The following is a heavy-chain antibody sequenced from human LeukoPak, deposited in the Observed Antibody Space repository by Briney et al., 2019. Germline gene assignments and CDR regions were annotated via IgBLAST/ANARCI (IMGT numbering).Heavy chain of an antibody. Sequence: SQTLSLTCTVSGGSISSGGYYWSWIRQHPGKGLEWIGYIYYSGSTYYNPSLKSRVTISVDTSKNQFSLKLSSVTAADTAVYYCAREVRGSRSSKGPGIAATWFDHWGQGTLVTVS. CDR3: AREVRGSRSSKGPGIAATWFDH. V-gene: IGHV4-31*03. CDR2: IYYSGST. J-gene: IGHJ5*02. D-gene: IGHD6-13*01. CDR1: GGSISSGGYY.